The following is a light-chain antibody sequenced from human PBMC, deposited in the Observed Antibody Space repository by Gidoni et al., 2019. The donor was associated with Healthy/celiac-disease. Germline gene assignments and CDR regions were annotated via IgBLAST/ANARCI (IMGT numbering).Light chain of an antibody. V-gene: IGKV1-39*01. CDR3: QQSHSTPWT. CDR2: AAS. J-gene: IGKJ1*01. Sequence: DLQMTQSPSSLSASVVDSVTITCRASQSISSYLNWYQQKPGKAPKLLIYAASSLQSGVPSRFSGSGSGTDFTLTISSLQPEDFATYYCQQSHSTPWTFGQXTKVEIK. CDR1: QSISSY.